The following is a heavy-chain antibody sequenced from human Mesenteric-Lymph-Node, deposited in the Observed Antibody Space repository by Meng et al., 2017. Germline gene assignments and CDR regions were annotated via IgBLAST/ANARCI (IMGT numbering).Heavy chain of an antibody. Sequence: GESLKISCKGSGYSFTSYWIAWVRQMPGKGLEWMGIIFPGDAETKYSPSFQGQVTISADKSITIAYLQWSSLKASDTAMYSCARLRLEGSGYNGPSDFWGQGTLVTVSS. J-gene: IGHJ4*02. CDR2: IFPGDAET. CDR1: GYSFTSYW. CDR3: ARLRLEGSGYNGPSDF. V-gene: IGHV5-51*01. D-gene: IGHD3-3*01.